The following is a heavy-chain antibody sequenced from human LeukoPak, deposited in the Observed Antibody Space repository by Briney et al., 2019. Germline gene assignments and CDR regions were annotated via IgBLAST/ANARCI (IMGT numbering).Heavy chain of an antibody. J-gene: IGHJ3*02. D-gene: IGHD3-22*01. CDR2: IYYSGST. V-gene: IGHV4-39*01. Sequence: SETLSLTCTVSGGSISSSSYYWGWIRQPPGKGLEWIGSIYYSGSTYYNPSLKGRVTISVDTSKNQFSLKLSSVTAADTAVYYCARHSPSYYYDSSGYRGSHAFDIWGQGTMVTVSS. CDR1: GGSISSSSYY. CDR3: ARHSPSYYYDSSGYRGSHAFDI.